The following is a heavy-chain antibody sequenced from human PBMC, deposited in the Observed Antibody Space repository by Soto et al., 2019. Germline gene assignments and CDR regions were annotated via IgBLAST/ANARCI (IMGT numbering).Heavy chain of an antibody. CDR2: NSAYNGNV. D-gene: IGHD1-26*01. Sequence: WASVKVSSKASGYTFSNYGITWVRQAPGQGREWIGWNSAYNGNVNYVQKFQGRLTMTTDTSTSTAYMELRSLRSDDTAVYYCAGDALSYRGGYCSIHWGRGXMVTV. CDR1: GYTFSNYG. CDR3: AGDALSYRGGYCSIH. J-gene: IGHJ4*02. V-gene: IGHV1-18*01.